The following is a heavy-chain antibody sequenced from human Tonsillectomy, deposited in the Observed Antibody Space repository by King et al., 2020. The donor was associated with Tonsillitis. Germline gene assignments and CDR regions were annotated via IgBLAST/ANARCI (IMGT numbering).Heavy chain of an antibody. CDR3: ASDGYEWNFFFLFDY. J-gene: IGHJ4*02. D-gene: IGHD1-7*01. V-gene: IGHV3-33*01. CDR1: GFTFSSYG. CDR2: ISYDGTNK. Sequence: HVQLVESGGGVVQPGRSLRLSCLTSGFTFSSYGMHWVRQAPGKGLEWVAVISYDGTNKYYADSVKGRFTISRDNSNNTLYLQMTSLRADDTAVYYCASDGYEWNFFFLFDYWGQGTLVTVSS.